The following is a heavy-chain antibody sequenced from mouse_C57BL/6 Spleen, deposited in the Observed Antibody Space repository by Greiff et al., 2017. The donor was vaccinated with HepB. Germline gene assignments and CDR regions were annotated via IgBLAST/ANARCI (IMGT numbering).Heavy chain of an antibody. V-gene: IGHV3-6*01. J-gene: IGHJ2*01. D-gene: IGHD2-4*01. CDR2: ISYDGSN. CDR1: GYSITSGYY. CDR3: ARWIYYDYDGYFDY. Sequence: EVKLMESGPGLVKPSQSLSLTCSVTGYSITSGYYWNWIRQFPGNKLEWMGYISYDGSNNYNPSLKNRISITRDTSKNQFFLKLNSVTTEDTATYYCARWIYYDYDGYFDYWGQGTTLTVSS.